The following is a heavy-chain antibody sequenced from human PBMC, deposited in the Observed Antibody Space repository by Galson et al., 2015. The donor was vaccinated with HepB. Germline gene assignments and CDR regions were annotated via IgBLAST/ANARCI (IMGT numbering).Heavy chain of an antibody. V-gene: IGHV3-53*01. CDR2: IYRGGSI. CDR1: GFTVSSSY. D-gene: IGHD3-10*01. J-gene: IGHJ1*01. CDR3: ARCEVAGFPGELSYFQD. Sequence: SLRLSCAASGFTVSSSYMSWVRQAPGKGLEWVSVIYRGGSIYYADPVKGRFTISRDNSKNTLFLQMNSLRAEDTAMYYCARCEVAGFPGELSYFQDWGRGTQVTVSS.